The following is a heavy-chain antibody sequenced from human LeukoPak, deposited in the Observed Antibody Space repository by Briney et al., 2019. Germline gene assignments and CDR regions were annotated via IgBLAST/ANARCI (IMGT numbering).Heavy chain of an antibody. V-gene: IGHV3-23*01. J-gene: IGHJ5*02. CDR3: AKDTSSGWPNWFDP. Sequence: GGSLRLSCAASGFTFSSYAMNWVRQAPGKGLEWVSGISGSSGSKYYADSVKGRFTISRDNSKNTVYLQMNSLRAEDTAVYYCAKDTSSGWPNWFDPWGQGTLVTVSS. CDR1: GFTFSSYA. D-gene: IGHD6-19*01. CDR2: ISGSSGSK.